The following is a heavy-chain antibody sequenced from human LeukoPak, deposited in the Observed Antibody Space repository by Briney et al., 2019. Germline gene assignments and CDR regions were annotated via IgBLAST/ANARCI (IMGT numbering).Heavy chain of an antibody. D-gene: IGHD6-13*01. CDR3: ARLNVLDSSVLHHFDH. V-gene: IGHV4-59*08. CDR2: INYSGNT. Sequence: SETLSLTCTVSGGSNSHYYWSWIRQPPGKGLEWIAYINYSGNTDYNPSLKSRVTISVDTSKNHFSLKLNSVTAADTAVYYCARLNVLDSSVLHHFDHWGQGTLVTVSS. CDR1: GGSNSHYY. J-gene: IGHJ4*02.